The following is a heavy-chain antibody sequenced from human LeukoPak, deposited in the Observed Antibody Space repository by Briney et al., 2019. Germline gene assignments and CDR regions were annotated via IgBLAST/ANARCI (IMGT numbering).Heavy chain of an antibody. CDR3: AKDGVTKDYYYYGMDV. Sequence: PGRSLRLSCAASGFTFDDYAMHWVRQAPGKGLEWVSGISWNSGSIGYADSVKGRFTISRDNAKNSLYLQMNSLRAEDAALYYCAKDGVTKDYYYYGMDVWGQGTTVTVSS. D-gene: IGHD2-8*01. J-gene: IGHJ6*02. CDR1: GFTFDDYA. V-gene: IGHV3-9*01. CDR2: ISWNSGSI.